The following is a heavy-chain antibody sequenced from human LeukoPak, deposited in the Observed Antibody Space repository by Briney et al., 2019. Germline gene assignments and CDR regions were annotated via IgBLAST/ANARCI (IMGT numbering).Heavy chain of an antibody. CDR1: VFTFSTHK. CDR2: ISSSSSYI. V-gene: IGHV3-21*01. J-gene: IGHJ4*02. D-gene: IGHD1-26*01. Sequence: GGSLRLSCAVSVFTFSTHKMNWVRQARGKGLGWVSSISSSSSYIHSADSVKGRFTISRDNAKNSLFLQMDSLRAEATAVYYCARESGSYHFFDYWGQGTLVTASS. CDR3: ARESGSYHFFDY.